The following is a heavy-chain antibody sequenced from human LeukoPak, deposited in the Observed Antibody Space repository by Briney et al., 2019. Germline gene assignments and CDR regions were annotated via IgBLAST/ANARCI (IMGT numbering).Heavy chain of an antibody. J-gene: IGHJ4*02. CDR1: VYTFTTYG. CDR2: ISAYNGNT. CDR3: ARGTFGGPFYSSSSFDY. V-gene: IGHV1-18*01. D-gene: IGHD6-6*01. Sequence: ASVKVSCKASVYTFTTYGISWVRQAPRQGREWMGWISAYNGNTNYAQKLQGRVTMTTDTSTSTAYLELRSLRSDDPAVYYCARGTFGGPFYSSSSFDYWRQATLVTVSS.